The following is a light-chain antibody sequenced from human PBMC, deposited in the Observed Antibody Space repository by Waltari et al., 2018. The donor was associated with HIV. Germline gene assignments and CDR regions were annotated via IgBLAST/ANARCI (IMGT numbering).Light chain of an antibody. CDR3: QQYYSTPWT. V-gene: IGKV4-1*01. CDR1: QNVLYSSNNKNY. Sequence: DIVMTQSPDSLAVSPGERATINCKSSQNVLYSSNNKNYLVWYQQKPGQPPKLLMYWASTRESGVPDRFSGSGSGTDFTLTITSLQAEDVAVYYCQQYYSTPWTFGQGTKVEIK. CDR2: WAS. J-gene: IGKJ1*01.